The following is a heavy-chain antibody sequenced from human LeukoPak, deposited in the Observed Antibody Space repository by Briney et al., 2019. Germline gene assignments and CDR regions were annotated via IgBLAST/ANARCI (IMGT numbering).Heavy chain of an antibody. D-gene: IGHD3-3*01. CDR1: GFTVSSNY. V-gene: IGHV3-53*01. J-gene: IGHJ2*01. Sequence: PGGSLRLSCAASGFTVSSNYMSWVRQAPGKGLEWVSVIYSGGSTYYADSVKGRFTISRDNPKNTLYLQMNSLRAEDTAVYYCARAPIRSGYPDWYFDLWGRGTLVTVSS. CDR2: IYSGGST. CDR3: ARAPIRSGYPDWYFDL.